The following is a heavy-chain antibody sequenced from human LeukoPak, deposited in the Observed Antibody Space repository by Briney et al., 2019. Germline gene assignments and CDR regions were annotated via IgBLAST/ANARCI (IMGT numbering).Heavy chain of an antibody. CDR3: ARAATYRYYYYYMDV. Sequence: ASVKVSCKASGYTFTGYYMHWVRQAPGQGLEWMGWINPNSGGTNYAQKFQGRVTMTRDTSISTAYMELSRLRSDDTAVYYCARAATYRYYYYYMDVWGKGTTVTVSS. CDR2: INPNSGGT. D-gene: IGHD3-16*02. CDR1: GYTFTGYY. V-gene: IGHV1-2*02. J-gene: IGHJ6*03.